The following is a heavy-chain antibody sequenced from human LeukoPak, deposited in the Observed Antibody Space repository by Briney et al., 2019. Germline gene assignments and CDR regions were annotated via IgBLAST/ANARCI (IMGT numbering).Heavy chain of an antibody. J-gene: IGHJ6*04. CDR1: GYTFTGYY. V-gene: IGHV1-2*04. Sequence: ASVKVSCKASGYTFTGYYMHWVRQAPGQGLEWMGWINPNSGGTNYAQKFQGWVTMTRDTSISTAYMELSRLRSDDTAVYYCARDHYYDILTGYYPPLYYGMDVWGKGTTVTVSS. CDR2: INPNSGGT. CDR3: ARDHYYDILTGYYPPLYYGMDV. D-gene: IGHD3-9*01.